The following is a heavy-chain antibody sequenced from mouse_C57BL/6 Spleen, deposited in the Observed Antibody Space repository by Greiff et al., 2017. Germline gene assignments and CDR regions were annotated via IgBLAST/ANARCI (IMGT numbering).Heavy chain of an antibody. D-gene: IGHD1-1*01. CDR1: GYTFTSYW. Sequence: VQLQQSGAELVRPGTSVKLSCKASGYTFTSYWMHWVKQRPGQGLAWIGVIDPSDSYTNYNQKFKGKATLTVDTSSSTAYMQLSSLTSEDSAVYACACKNYGSSYGYFDVWGTGTTVTVSS. CDR2: IDPSDSYT. V-gene: IGHV1-59*01. CDR3: ACKNYGSSYGYFDV. J-gene: IGHJ1*03.